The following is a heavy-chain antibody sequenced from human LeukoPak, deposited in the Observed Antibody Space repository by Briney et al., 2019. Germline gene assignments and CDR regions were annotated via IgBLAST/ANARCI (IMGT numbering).Heavy chain of an antibody. V-gene: IGHV1-2*02. J-gene: IGHJ6*03. CDR3: SRDPRRSNYYYYYMDV. CDR2: INPNSGGT. D-gene: IGHD6-6*01. Sequence: ASVKVSCKASGYTFTSYYMHWVRQAPGQGLEWMGWINPNSGGTNYAQKFQGRVTMTRDPSISTAYMELSRRRSDDTAVYYWSRDPRRSNYYYYYMDVWGKGTTVTVSS. CDR1: GYTFTSYY.